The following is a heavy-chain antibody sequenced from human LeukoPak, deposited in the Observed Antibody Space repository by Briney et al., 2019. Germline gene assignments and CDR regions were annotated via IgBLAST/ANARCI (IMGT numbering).Heavy chain of an antibody. CDR2: ISAYDGNT. J-gene: IGHJ2*01. Sequence: RASVKVSCKASGYTFTIYGISWVRQAPGQGVEWVGWISAYDGNTNYAQKLQGRVTMTTDTSTSTAYMELRSLRSDDTAVYYCARVDTAMVRWYFDLWGRGTLVTVSS. CDR3: ARVDTAMVRWYFDL. CDR1: GYTFTIYG. V-gene: IGHV1-18*01. D-gene: IGHD5-18*01.